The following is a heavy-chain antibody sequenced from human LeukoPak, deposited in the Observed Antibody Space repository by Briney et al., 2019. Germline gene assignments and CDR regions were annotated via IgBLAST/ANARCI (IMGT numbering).Heavy chain of an antibody. CDR2: TKEDGSEK. J-gene: IGHJ4*02. CDR1: GFTFSSFW. V-gene: IGHV3-7*01. D-gene: IGHD2-21*01. CDR3: VRDRSRLIY. Sequence: GGSLRLSCAVSGFTFSSFWMSWVRQAPGKGLEWVAATKEDGSEKNYVDSVKGRFTISRDNAKNSLFLQTNSLRPEDTAVYYCVRDRSRLIYWGQGTQVTVSS.